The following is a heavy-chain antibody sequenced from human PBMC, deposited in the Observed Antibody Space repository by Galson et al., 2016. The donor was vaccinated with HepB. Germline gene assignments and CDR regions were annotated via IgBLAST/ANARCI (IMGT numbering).Heavy chain of an antibody. V-gene: IGHV1-46*01. CDR2: INPSDGTT. Sequence: SVKVSCKASGDTLSNHYLHWVRQAPGQGLEWVGVINPSDGTTNCAERFQGRVTMTRDTSTTSFYMELSSLRYEDTAEYFCAREIGGTSCFEYWGQGTLVTVSS. J-gene: IGHJ4*02. CDR1: GDTLSNHY. D-gene: IGHD1-7*01. CDR3: AREIGGTSCFEY.